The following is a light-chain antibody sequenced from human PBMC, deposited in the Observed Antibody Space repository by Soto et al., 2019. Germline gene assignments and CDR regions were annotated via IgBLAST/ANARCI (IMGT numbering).Light chain of an antibody. CDR3: QQYNNWTYT. J-gene: IGKJ2*01. CDR2: GAS. V-gene: IGKV3-15*01. CDR1: QSISSN. Sequence: EIVMTQSPATLSVSPGERATLSCRASQSISSNLAWYQQKPGQAPRLLIYGASSRATGLPARFSGSGSGTEFTLTISSLQSEDFAVYYRQQYNNWTYTFGQGTKLEI.